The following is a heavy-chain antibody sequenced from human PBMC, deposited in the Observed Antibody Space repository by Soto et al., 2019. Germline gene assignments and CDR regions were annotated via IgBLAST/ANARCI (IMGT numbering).Heavy chain of an antibody. D-gene: IGHD3-16*01. J-gene: IGHJ4*02. V-gene: IGHV3-21*01. CDR3: ERVVSSDYDADY. CDR2: ISSSSSYI. Sequence: EVQLVESGGGLVKPGGSLRLSCAASGFTFSSYSMNWVRQAPGKGLEWVSSISSSSSYIYYADSVKGRFTISRDNAKNSRNLQMNSLRAEDTAGYVYERVVSSDYDADYWGQGPLGTVSS. CDR1: GFTFSSYS.